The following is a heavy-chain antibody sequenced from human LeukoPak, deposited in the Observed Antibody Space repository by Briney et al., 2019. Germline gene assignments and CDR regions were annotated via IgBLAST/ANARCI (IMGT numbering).Heavy chain of an antibody. Sequence: SETLSLTCTVSGGSISHYYWSWIRQPPGKGLEWIGYIYYSGSTNYNPSLKSRVTISVDTSKNQFSLKLSSVTAADTAVYYCSRDYGSGNYDSNTYMDVWGKGTTVTVSS. V-gene: IGHV4-59*01. J-gene: IGHJ6*03. D-gene: IGHD3-10*01. CDR1: GGSISHYY. CDR2: IYYSGST. CDR3: SRDYGSGNYDSNTYMDV.